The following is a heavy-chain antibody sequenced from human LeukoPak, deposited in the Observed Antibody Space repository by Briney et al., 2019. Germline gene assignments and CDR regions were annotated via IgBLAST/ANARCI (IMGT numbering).Heavy chain of an antibody. V-gene: IGHV3-7*05. J-gene: IGHJ4*02. CDR2: INQDGSEK. CDR3: GRGPGYRSDY. CDR1: GLSFNTYW. Sequence: GGSLRLSCAASGLSFNTYWMTWVRQAPGKGLEWVANINQDGSEKNYVGSVKGRFTISRDSAKKSLYLRMNSLRAEDTAVYYCGRGPGYRSDYWGQGTLVTVSS. D-gene: IGHD5-12*01.